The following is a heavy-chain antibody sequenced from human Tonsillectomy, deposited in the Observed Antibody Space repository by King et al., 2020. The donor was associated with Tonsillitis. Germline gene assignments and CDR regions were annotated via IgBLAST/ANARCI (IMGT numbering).Heavy chain of an antibody. J-gene: IGHJ3*02. V-gene: IGHV3-9*01. CDR2: ISWNSGSI. CDR3: AKPRRRTAMVTSAFDI. Sequence: QLVQSGGGLVQPGRSLRLSCAASGFTFDDYAMHWVRQAPGKGLEWVSGISWNSGSIGYADSVKGRFTISRDNAKNSLYLQMNSLRAEDTALYYCAKPRRRTAMVTSAFDIWGQGTMVTVSS. D-gene: IGHD5-18*01. CDR1: GFTFDDYA.